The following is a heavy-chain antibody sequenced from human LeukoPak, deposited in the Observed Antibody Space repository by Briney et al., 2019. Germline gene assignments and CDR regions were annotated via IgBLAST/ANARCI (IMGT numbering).Heavy chain of an antibody. CDR1: GGSINSYY. Sequence: SETLSLTCTVSGGSINSYYWSWIRQPRGKGLEWIGYIYYSGSTNYNPSLKSRVTISVNTSKNQFSLKLSSVTAADTAVYYCARDLYGDLYFDYWGQVTLVTVSS. CDR3: ARDLYGDLYFDY. D-gene: IGHD4-17*01. V-gene: IGHV4-59*01. CDR2: IYYSGST. J-gene: IGHJ4*02.